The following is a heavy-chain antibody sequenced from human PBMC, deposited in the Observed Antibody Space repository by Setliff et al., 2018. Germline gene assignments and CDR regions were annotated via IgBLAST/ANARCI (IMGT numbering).Heavy chain of an antibody. J-gene: IGHJ4*02. D-gene: IGHD7-27*01. Sequence: PSETLSLTCTVSGGSISSGGYYWSWIRQPPGKGLEWIGRVYYSGDTYYIPSLLSRVTISVDTSKNQFSLKLSSVTAADTSVYFCARHRPNLPFDAWGQGALVTVSS. CDR1: GGSISSGGYY. CDR2: VYYSGDT. CDR3: ARHRPNLPFDA. V-gene: IGHV4-39*01.